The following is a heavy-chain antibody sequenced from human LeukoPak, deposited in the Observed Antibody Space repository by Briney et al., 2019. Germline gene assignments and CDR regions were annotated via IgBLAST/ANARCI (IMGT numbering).Heavy chain of an antibody. J-gene: IGHJ4*02. CDR3: ARDQFSSGWYGGLDY. D-gene: IGHD6-19*01. CDR2: IYTSGST. CDR1: GGSISSYY. V-gene: IGHV4-4*07. Sequence: KPSETLSLTCTVSGGSISSYYWSWIRRPAGKGLEWIGRIYTSGSTNYNPSLKSRVTMSVDTSKNQFSLKLSSVTAADTAVYYCARDQFSSGWYGGLDYWGQGTLVTVSS.